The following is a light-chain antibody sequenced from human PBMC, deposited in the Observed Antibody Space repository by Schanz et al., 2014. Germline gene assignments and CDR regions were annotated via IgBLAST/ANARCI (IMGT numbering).Light chain of an antibody. Sequence: QSALTQPPSASGSPGQSVTISCTGTSSDIGGYNYVSWYQQHPGKAPKLMIYEVSKRPSGVPDRFSGSKSGNTASLTISGLQADDEADYYCAAWDDSLNGYVVFGGGTKLTVL. CDR1: SSDIGGYNY. V-gene: IGLV2-8*01. CDR3: AAWDDSLNGYVV. CDR2: EVS. J-gene: IGLJ2*01.